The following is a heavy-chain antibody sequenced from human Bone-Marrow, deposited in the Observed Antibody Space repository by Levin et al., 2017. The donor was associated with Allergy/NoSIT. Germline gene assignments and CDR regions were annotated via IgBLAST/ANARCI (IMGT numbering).Heavy chain of an antibody. CDR3: TRVNTSPFDY. D-gene: IGHD2-2*01. V-gene: IGHV3-33*01. Sequence: GGSLRLSCTASGFTFRDYGMHWVRQAPGGGLEWVAIIWHDGSNRWYADSVEGRFTISRDDSKKTAYLQMSSLRAEDTAVYFCTRVNTSPFDYWGQGTLVTVSS. J-gene: IGHJ4*02. CDR2: IWHDGSNR. CDR1: GFTFRDYG.